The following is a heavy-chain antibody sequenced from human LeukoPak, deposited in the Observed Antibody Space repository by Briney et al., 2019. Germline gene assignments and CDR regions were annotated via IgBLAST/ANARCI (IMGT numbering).Heavy chain of an antibody. CDR1: GYAFTSYD. CDR2: MNPNSGNT. J-gene: IGHJ3*02. CDR3: ARETATGAFDI. V-gene: IGHV1-8*03. D-gene: IGHD5-18*01. Sequence: ASVKVSCKASGYAFTSYDINWVRQATGQGLEWMGWMNPNSGNTGYAQKFQGRVTITRNTSISTAYMELSSLRSEDTAVYYCARETATGAFDIWGQGTMVTVSS.